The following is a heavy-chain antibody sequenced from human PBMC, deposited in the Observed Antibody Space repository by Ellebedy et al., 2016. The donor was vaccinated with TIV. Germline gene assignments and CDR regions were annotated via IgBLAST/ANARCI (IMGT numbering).Heavy chain of an antibody. CDR1: GGSINDYY. CDR3: AGKAPLKWFDP. V-gene: IGHV4-59*01. CDR2: IHYSGST. Sequence: MPSETLSLTCTVSGGSINDYYWNWIRQSPGKGLEWIGYIHYSGSTNYNPSLKSRVTMSLDASNNQFSLKLSSVAAADTAVYYCAGKAPLKWFDPWGQGTLVTVSS. J-gene: IGHJ5*02.